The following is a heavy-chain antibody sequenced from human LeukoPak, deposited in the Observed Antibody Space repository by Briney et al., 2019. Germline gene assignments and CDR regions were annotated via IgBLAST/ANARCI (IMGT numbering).Heavy chain of an antibody. CDR3: VAAFDY. Sequence: GGSLRLSCAASGFTFGSYIMNWVRQAPGKGLEWVSSISSISSYIYYADSVKGRFTISGDNAKNSLYLQMNSLRAEDTAVYYCVAAFDYWGQGTLVTVSS. D-gene: IGHD6-13*01. V-gene: IGHV3-21*01. CDR2: ISSISSYI. CDR1: GFTFGSYI. J-gene: IGHJ4*02.